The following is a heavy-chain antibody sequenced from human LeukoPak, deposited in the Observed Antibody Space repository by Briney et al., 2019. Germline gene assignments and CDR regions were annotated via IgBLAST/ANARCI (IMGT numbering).Heavy chain of an antibody. J-gene: IGHJ5*02. CDR1: GFTFSSYG. D-gene: IGHD3-10*01. CDR2: ISYDGSNK. Sequence: SGGSLRLSCAASGFTFSSYGMHWVRQAPGKGLEWVAVISYDGSNKYYADSVKGRFTISRDNSKNTLYLQMNSLRAEDTAVYYCAKDYYPVLAKFLNWFDPWGQGTLVTVSS. CDR3: AKDYYPVLAKFLNWFDP. V-gene: IGHV3-30*18.